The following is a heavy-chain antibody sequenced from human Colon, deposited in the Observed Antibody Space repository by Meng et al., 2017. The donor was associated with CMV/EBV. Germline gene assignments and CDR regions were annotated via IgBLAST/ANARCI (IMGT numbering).Heavy chain of an antibody. CDR3: ARDKGFLGGTFDY. CDR1: GFTFSSYT. Sequence: GGSLRLSCATSGFTFSSYTMHWVRQAPGKGLEWVSSISTSGTKIYYADSVTGRFTVSRDDAKDSLYLQLSSLRAEDTALYYCARDKGFLGGTFDYWGQGTLVTVSS. J-gene: IGHJ4*02. D-gene: IGHD1-26*01. V-gene: IGHV3-21*01. CDR2: ISTSGTKI.